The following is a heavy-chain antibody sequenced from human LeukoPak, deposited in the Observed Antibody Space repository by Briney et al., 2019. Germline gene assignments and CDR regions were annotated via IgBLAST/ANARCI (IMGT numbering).Heavy chain of an antibody. Sequence: GGSLRLSCAASGFTFSSYSMNWVRQAPGKGLEWVSSISSSRSYIFYADSVKGRFTISRDNDKHSLYLQMTSLRAEDTAVYYCARDDGEALDYWGQGTLVTVSS. CDR3: ARDDGEALDY. CDR1: GFTFSSYS. J-gene: IGHJ4*02. D-gene: IGHD4-17*01. V-gene: IGHV3-21*01. CDR2: ISSSRSYI.